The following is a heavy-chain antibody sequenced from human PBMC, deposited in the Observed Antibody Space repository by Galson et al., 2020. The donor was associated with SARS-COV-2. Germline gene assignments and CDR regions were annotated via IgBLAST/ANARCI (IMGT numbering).Heavy chain of an antibody. CDR3: AKPGTICALGGPNGGYMDV. CDR1: GFNFNNYG. Sequence: GGSLRLSCVASGFNFNNYGMYWVRQAPGKGLEWVSVIWYAGNTQFYADSVKGRFTTSRDNSKKTSYVQTNSLGVEDTAVYYCAKPGTICALGGPNGGYMDVWGKGTTVIVSS. CDR2: IWYAGNTQ. J-gene: IGHJ6*03. V-gene: IGHV3-33*06. D-gene: IGHD2-21*01.